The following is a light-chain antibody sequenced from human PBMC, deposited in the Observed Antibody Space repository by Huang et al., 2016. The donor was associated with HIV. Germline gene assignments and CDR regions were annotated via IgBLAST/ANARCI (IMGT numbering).Light chain of an antibody. CDR3: LQYDRSPLT. V-gene: IGKV3-20*01. J-gene: IGKJ4*01. CDR1: QSLRDTY. Sequence: EIVLTQSLGTLSLSPGETATFSCRASQSLRDTYIAWYQQRPGQAPRLLIYGASSRATGIPDRFSGSVSGTDFTLTINRLEPQDFAVYFCLQYDRSPLTFGGGTKVEL. CDR2: GAS.